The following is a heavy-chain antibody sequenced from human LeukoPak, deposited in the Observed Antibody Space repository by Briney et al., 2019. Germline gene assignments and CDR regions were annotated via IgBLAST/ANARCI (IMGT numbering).Heavy chain of an antibody. CDR2: IYYSVST. J-gene: IGHJ4*02. CDR1: GGSISSYY. Sequence: SETLSLTCTVSGGSISSYYWSWIRQPPGKGLEWIGYIYYSVSTNYNPSLKSRVTISVDTSKNQFSLKLSSVTAADTAVYYCAGLVGRYSSGLYYYYFDYWGQGTLVTVSS. D-gene: IGHD3-22*01. V-gene: IGHV4-59*01. CDR3: AGLVGRYSSGLYYYYFDY.